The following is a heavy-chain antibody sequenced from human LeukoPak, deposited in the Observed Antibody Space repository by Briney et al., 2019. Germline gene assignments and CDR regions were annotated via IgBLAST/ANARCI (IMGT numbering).Heavy chain of an antibody. CDR1: GFSVSSYS. V-gene: IGHV3-48*01. CDR2: ISSSSNTI. D-gene: IGHD3-9*01. CDR3: TTVDYDILTGYWGDY. J-gene: IGHJ4*02. Sequence: PGGSLRLSCTASGFSVSSYSMNWVRQAPGKGLEWVSYISSSSNTIYYADSVKGRLTISRDNAKNSLYLQMNSLKTEDTAVYYCTTVDYDILTGYWGDYWGQGTLVTVSS.